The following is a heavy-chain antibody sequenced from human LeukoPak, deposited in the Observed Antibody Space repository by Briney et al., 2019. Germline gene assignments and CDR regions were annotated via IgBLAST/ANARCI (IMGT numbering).Heavy chain of an antibody. V-gene: IGHV1-18*01. CDR3: ARGLGWLSPRHTWFDP. CDR2: ISAYNGNT. D-gene: IGHD3-3*01. CDR1: SYTFTNYS. J-gene: IGHJ5*02. Sequence: AASVKVSCKASSYTFTNYSFTWVRQAPGQGLEWMGWISAYNGNTNYAQKLQGRVTMTTDTSTSTAYMELRSLRSDDTAVYYCARGLGWLSPRHTWFDPWGQGTLVTVSS.